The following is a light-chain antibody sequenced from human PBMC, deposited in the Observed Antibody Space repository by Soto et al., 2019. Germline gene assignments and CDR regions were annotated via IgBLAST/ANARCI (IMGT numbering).Light chain of an antibody. J-gene: IGKJ5*01. CDR1: QSILYSPNNKNY. CDR3: HQRQYWPPIT. CDR2: WAS. V-gene: IGKV4-1*01. Sequence: DIVMTQSPDSLAVSLGERATINCKSSQSILYSPNNKNYLAWYQQKPGQPPKLLIYWASTRESGVPDRFSGSGSGTDFTLTISSLEPEDFAVYYCHQRQYWPPITFGQGTRLEI.